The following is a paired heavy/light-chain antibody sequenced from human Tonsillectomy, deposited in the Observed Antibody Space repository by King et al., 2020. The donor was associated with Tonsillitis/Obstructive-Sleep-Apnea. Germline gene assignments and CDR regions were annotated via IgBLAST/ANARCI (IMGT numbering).Heavy chain of an antibody. V-gene: IGHV1-18*01. Sequence: QAQLVQSGAEVKKPGASVKVSCKASGFIFTMFGISWVRQAPGQGLEWMGWISAYNGDTKYAQKFQGRITVTTDKSTSTAYLHLKSLTRDDTAVYYCARAYDSLDVWGPGTTVTVSS. CDR2: ISAYNGDT. D-gene: IGHD3-10*01. CDR3: ARAYDSLDV. J-gene: IGHJ6*02. CDR1: GFIFTMFG.
Light chain of an antibody. CDR1: QTVSTN. J-gene: IGKJ4*01. V-gene: IGKV3-15*01. Sequence: EIVLTQSPATLSVSPGERVTLSCWASQTVSTNFAWYQQKPGQAPRLLIYGASTRATGIPERFTGSGSGTDFTLTITSLQSEDFAVYYCQQYNDWPALTFGGGTKVEI. CDR2: GAS. CDR3: QQYNDWPALT.